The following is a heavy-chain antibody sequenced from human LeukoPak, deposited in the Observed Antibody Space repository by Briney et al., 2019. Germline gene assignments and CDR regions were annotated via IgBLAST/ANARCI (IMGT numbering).Heavy chain of an antibody. J-gene: IGHJ4*02. Sequence: SQTLSLTCDISGDSVSGNSVAWNWIRQSPSRGLEWLGRTYYKSKWYNDYAPSVKSRLTINPDTSKNQFSLQLNPVTPEDTAVYYCARARDYGFTSYFDFWGQGTLVTVSS. D-gene: IGHD4-17*01. CDR2: TYYKSKWYN. V-gene: IGHV6-1*01. CDR1: GDSVSGNSVA. CDR3: ARARDYGFTSYFDF.